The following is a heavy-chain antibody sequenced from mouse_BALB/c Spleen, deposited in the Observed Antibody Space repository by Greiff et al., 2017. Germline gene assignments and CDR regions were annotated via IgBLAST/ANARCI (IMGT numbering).Heavy chain of an antibody. V-gene: IGHV3-2*02. Sequence: VQLKQSGPGLVKPSQSLSLTCTVTGYSITSDYAWNWIRQFPGNKLEWMGYISYSGSTSYNPSLKSRISITRDTSKNQFFLQLNSVTTEDTATYYCARGIYDGYAWFAYWGQGTLVTVSA. CDR1: GYSITSDYA. CDR3: ARGIYDGYAWFAY. J-gene: IGHJ3*01. D-gene: IGHD2-3*01. CDR2: ISYSGST.